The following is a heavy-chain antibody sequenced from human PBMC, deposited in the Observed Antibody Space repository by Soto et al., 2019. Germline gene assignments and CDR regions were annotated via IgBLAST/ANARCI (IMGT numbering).Heavy chain of an antibody. CDR3: ARGWKNYYYYMAV. J-gene: IGHJ6*03. CDR1: GGSISSYY. Sequence: SETLSLTCTVSGGSISSYYWSWIRQPPGKGLEWIGYIYYSGSTNYNPSLKSRVTISVDTSKNQFSLKLSSVTAADTAVYYCARGWKNYYYYMAVWGKGTTVTVSS. D-gene: IGHD1-1*01. V-gene: IGHV4-59*08. CDR2: IYYSGST.